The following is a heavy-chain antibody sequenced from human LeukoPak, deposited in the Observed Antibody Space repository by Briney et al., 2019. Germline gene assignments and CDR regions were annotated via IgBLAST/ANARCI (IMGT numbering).Heavy chain of an antibody. CDR2: ISGSGGST. Sequence: PGGSLRLSCAASGFTFSSYAMSWVRQAPGKGLEWVSAISGSGGSTCYADSVKGRFTISRDNSKNTLYLQMNSLRAEDTAVYYCAKERGGQWLVRVVDYWGQGTLVTVSS. D-gene: IGHD6-19*01. CDR3: AKERGGQWLVRVVDY. V-gene: IGHV3-23*01. J-gene: IGHJ4*02. CDR1: GFTFSSYA.